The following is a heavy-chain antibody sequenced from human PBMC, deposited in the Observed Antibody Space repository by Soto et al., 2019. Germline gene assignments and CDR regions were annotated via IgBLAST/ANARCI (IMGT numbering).Heavy chain of an antibody. CDR1: GYTFFTYD. D-gene: IGHD5-12*01. J-gene: IGHJ5*01. Sequence: QVHLVQSGGEVKTPGASVKVSCQASGYTFFTYDISWVRQAPGQGLEWMGCISTYSGDTKYAQKVQGRVTMTTDTSTTTAYLELRSLRSDDTAVYYCARHHGPTTSENWFDSWGQGTLVTVSS. V-gene: IGHV1-18*01. CDR2: ISTYSGDT. CDR3: ARHHGPTTSENWFDS.